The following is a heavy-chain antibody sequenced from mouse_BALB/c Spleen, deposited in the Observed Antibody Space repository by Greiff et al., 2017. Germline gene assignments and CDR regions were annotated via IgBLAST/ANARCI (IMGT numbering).Heavy chain of an antibody. Sequence: ESGAELVKPGASVKLSCKASGYTFTSYYMYWVKQRPGQGLEWIGEINPSNGGTNFNEKFKSKATLTVDKSSSTAYMQLSSLTSEDSAVYYCTRRYGSSYYAMDYWGQGTSVTVSS. CDR3: TRRYGSSYYAMDY. CDR2: INPSNGGT. V-gene: IGHV1S81*02. D-gene: IGHD1-1*01. J-gene: IGHJ4*01. CDR1: GYTFTSYY.